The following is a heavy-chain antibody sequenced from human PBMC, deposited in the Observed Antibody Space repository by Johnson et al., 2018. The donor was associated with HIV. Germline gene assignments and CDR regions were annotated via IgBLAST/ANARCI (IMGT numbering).Heavy chain of an antibody. Sequence: QVQLVESGGGVVQPGRSLRLSCAVSGFTFSSHAMHWVRQAPGKGLEWVAVISYDGSNKYYADSVKGRFTIYRDNSKNSLFLQMNSLRVEDTAVSYCAKEGRYGSLPLWFDIWGQGTMVTVSS. D-gene: IGHD1-14*01. J-gene: IGHJ3*02. CDR2: ISYDGSNK. CDR1: GFTFSSHA. V-gene: IGHV3-30*14. CDR3: AKEGRYGSLPLWFDI.